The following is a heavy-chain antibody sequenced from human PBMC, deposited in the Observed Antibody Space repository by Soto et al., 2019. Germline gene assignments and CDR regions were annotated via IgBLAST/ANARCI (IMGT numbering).Heavy chain of an antibody. J-gene: IGHJ4*02. CDR2: ISWNSGSI. CDR3: AKEYSSSSSFFDY. Sequence: EVQLVESGGGVVQPGRSLRLSCAASGFSFDDYAMYWVRQAPGKGLEWVSGISWNSGSIGYAGSVKGRFTISRDNAKNSLYLQMNSLRVEDTALYYSAKEYSSSSSFFDYWGQGTLVTVSS. V-gene: IGHV3-9*01. CDR1: GFSFDDYA. D-gene: IGHD6-13*01.